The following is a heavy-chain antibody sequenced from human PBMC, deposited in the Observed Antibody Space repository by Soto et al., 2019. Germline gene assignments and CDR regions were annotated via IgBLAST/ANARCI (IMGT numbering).Heavy chain of an antibody. CDR2: ISYDGSNK. D-gene: IGHD6-13*01. J-gene: IGHJ4*02. V-gene: IGHV3-30*18. CDR1: GFTFSSYG. Sequence: GGSLRLSCAASGFTFSSYGMHWVRQAPGKGLEWVAVISYDGSNKYYADSVKGRFTISRDNSKNTLYLQMNSLRAEDSALYYCAKDRHSSSWYPYYFDYWGQGTLVTVSS. CDR3: AKDRHSSSWYPYYFDY.